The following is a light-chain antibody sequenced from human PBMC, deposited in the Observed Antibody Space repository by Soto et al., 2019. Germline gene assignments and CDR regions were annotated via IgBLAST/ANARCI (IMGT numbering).Light chain of an antibody. V-gene: IGKV3-11*01. CDR3: QQRGKLFT. Sequence: IVLTQSPATLSLSPGERATLSCRASQSVGTYLAWYQQRPGQAPRLLIYDASHSATGIPARFSDSGSGTDFTLSISTLEPEDFAISYCQQRGKLFTFGPGTKVDIK. J-gene: IGKJ3*01. CDR2: DAS. CDR1: QSVGTY.